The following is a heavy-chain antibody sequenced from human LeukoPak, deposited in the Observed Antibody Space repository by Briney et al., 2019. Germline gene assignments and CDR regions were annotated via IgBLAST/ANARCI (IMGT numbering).Heavy chain of an antibody. Sequence: SQSLSLTCTVAGGSISSSSYYWGWIRQPPGKGLEWFGSIYYSGSTYYNPSLKSRVTISVDTSKNPFSLKLSSVTAADTAVYYCARHFRRLWFDPWGQGTLVTVSS. CDR3: ARHFRRLWFDP. J-gene: IGHJ5*02. CDR1: GGSISSSSYY. V-gene: IGHV4-39*01. CDR2: IYYSGST.